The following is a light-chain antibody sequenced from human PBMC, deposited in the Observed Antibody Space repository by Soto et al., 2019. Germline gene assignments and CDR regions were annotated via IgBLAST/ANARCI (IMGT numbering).Light chain of an antibody. Sequence: DIVITQSPLSLPVKVLQPASISCRSSQSLLHSDGYTYLTWLQQRPGQCPRRLIHKASERDSGVPDRFSGSGSGTEFTLKISRVGAEDVGIYYCMQSTHWPPWTFGQGTKVDI. CDR3: MQSTHWPPWT. J-gene: IGKJ1*01. CDR2: KAS. CDR1: QSLLHSDGYTY. V-gene: IGKV2-30*02.